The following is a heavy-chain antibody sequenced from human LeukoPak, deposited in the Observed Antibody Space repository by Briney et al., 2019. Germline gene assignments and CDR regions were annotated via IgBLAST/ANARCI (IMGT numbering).Heavy chain of an antibody. D-gene: IGHD4-17*01. J-gene: IGHJ3*02. Sequence: PGGSLRLSCAASGFTFSSYAMSWVRQAPGKGLEWVSSISSSSSSYIYYADSVKGRFTISRDNAKNSLYLQMNSLRAEDTAVYYCARDDYGDYSDAFDIWGQGTMVTVSS. CDR3: ARDDYGDYSDAFDI. CDR1: GFTFSSYA. V-gene: IGHV3-21*01. CDR2: ISSSSSSYI.